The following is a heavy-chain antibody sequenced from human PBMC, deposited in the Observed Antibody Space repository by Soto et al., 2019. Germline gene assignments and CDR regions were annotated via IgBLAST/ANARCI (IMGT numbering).Heavy chain of an antibody. D-gene: IGHD2-15*01. CDR2: IIPIFDTT. J-gene: IGHJ4*02. CDR1: GGTFSNYV. Sequence: QVQLVQSGAELKKPGSSVKVSCKASGGTFSNYVINWVRQAPGQGLEWMGDIIPIFDTTHYAQNCQGRVTITSDESTATGYMELSSLRAEDTGVYDCARGQCRPGTYGGNALDYWGQGTLVTVSS. V-gene: IGHV1-69*05. CDR3: ARGQCRPGTYGGNALDY.